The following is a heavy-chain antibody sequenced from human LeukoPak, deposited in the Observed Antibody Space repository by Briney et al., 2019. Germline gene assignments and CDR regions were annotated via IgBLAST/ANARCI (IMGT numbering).Heavy chain of an antibody. V-gene: IGHV3-74*01. J-gene: IGHJ6*02. Sequence: GGSLRLSCAASGFTFSSHLMHWVRQAPGKGLVWVSRISSDGTYTNYADSVRGRFTISRDNAKNTLYLQMNSLRDEDTAVYYCARSPTSAAYYSYGMDVWGQGTTVTVSS. CDR2: ISSDGTYT. CDR3: ARSPTSAAYYSYGMDV. CDR1: GFTFSSHL. D-gene: IGHD1-26*01.